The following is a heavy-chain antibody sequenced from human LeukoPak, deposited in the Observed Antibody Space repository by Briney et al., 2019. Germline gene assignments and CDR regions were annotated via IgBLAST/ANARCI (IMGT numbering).Heavy chain of an antibody. CDR2: INTDGTVT. CDR1: GFTFSKYW. J-gene: IGHJ4*02. V-gene: IGHV3-74*01. D-gene: IGHD2-2*01. CDR3: ARVYCSSTSCYYEVFDY. Sequence: GGSLRLSCAASGFTFSKYWMLWVRQAPGKGLESVSRINTDGTVTTYADSVKGRFTISRDNAKNSLYLQMNSLRAEDTAVYYCARVYCSSTSCYYEVFDYWGQGTLVTVSS.